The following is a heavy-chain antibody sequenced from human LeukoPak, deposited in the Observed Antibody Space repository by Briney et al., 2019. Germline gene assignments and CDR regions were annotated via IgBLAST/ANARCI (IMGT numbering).Heavy chain of an antibody. J-gene: IGHJ5*02. V-gene: IGHV3-7*01. CDR3: ARLGLEVGGPNWFDP. CDR1: GFSFSSNW. Sequence: GGSLRLSCAAPGFSFSSNWMGWVRQAPGKGLEWVAHIKRDGSQKYYLDSVKGRFTISRDNAKNSLYLQINSLRVEDTAVYYCARLGLEVGGPNWFDPWGQGTLVTVSS. D-gene: IGHD1-1*01. CDR2: IKRDGSQK.